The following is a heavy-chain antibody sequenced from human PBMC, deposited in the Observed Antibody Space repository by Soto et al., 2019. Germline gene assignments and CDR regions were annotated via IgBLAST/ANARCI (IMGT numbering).Heavy chain of an antibody. J-gene: IGHJ5*02. V-gene: IGHV4-30-2*01. CDR1: GCSISSGGYS. CDR3: ARGQGRPVNWFDP. CDR2: IYHSGST. Sequence: SETLSLTCAVSGCSISSGGYSWSWIRQPPGKGLEWIGYIYHSGSTYYNPSLKSRVTISVGRSKNQFSLKLSSVTAADTAVYYCARGQGRPVNWFDPWGHGTLVTVSS.